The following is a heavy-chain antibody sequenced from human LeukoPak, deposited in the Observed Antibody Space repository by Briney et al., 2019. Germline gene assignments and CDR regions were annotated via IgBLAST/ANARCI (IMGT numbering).Heavy chain of an antibody. Sequence: GGSLRLSCAASGFAFSSYVMNWVRQAPGKGLEWVSSISGSGRSTYYADSVKGRFTISRDNSTNTLYLQMSSLRAEDTAVYYCAKKSPIFGVVIPLFDYWGQGTLVTVSS. V-gene: IGHV3-23*01. D-gene: IGHD3-3*01. CDR3: AKKSPIFGVVIPLFDY. J-gene: IGHJ4*02. CDR2: ISGSGRST. CDR1: GFAFSSYV.